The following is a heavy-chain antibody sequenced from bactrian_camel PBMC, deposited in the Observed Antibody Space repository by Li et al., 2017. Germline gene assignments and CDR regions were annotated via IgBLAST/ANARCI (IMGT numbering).Heavy chain of an antibody. V-gene: IGHV3S53*01. Sequence: HVQLVESGGGSVQAGGSLRLSCVGSGAIASDYCMAWYRQVPGEERETVARINDDGTTTYADSVKGRFTISKDNSWDILYLQMDSLKPEDTAMYYWAADAGPCLVRRTWTSAYRYDYWGQGTQVTVS. CDR1: GAIASDYC. CDR3: AADAGPCLVRRTWTSAYRYDY. CDR2: INDDGTT. J-gene: IGHJ4*01. D-gene: IGHD6*01.